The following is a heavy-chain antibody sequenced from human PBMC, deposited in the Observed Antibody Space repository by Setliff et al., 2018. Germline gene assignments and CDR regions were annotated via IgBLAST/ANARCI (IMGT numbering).Heavy chain of an antibody. CDR1: GGSIGPHY. V-gene: IGHV4-59*11. CDR3: ARGGTYRYFDY. J-gene: IGHJ4*02. CDR2: IFYSDTA. Sequence: SETLSLTCTVSGGSIGPHYWSWIRQAPGKGLEWIGHIFYSDTAKYNPSLESRAAISVDSSKNQFSLKLRSVTAADTAVYYCARGGTYRYFDYWGQGTLVTVSS.